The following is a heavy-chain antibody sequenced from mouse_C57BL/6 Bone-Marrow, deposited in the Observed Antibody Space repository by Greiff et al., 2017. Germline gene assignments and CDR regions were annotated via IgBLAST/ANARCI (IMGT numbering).Heavy chain of an antibody. CDR1: GFNIKNTY. CDR3: ARYHYSNYDYFDY. J-gene: IGHJ2*01. CDR2: IDPADGNT. Sequence: VQLQQSVAELVRPGASVKLSCTASGFNIKNTYMHWVKQRPEQGLEWIGRIDPADGNTKYAPKVQGKATITADTSSNTAYLQLSSLTSEDTAIYYCARYHYSNYDYFDYWGQGTTLTVSS. D-gene: IGHD2-5*01. V-gene: IGHV14-3*01.